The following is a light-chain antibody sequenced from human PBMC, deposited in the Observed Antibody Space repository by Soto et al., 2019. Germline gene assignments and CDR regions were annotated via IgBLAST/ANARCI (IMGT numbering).Light chain of an antibody. CDR2: DAS. CDR1: QSISSW. V-gene: IGKV1-39*01. J-gene: IGKJ1*01. CDR3: QQSYSTPQT. Sequence: DGQMTQSPSTLSASVGDRVTITCRASQSISSWLAWYQQKPGKAPKLLIYDASSLESGVPSRFSGSGSGTDFTLTISSLQPEDFATYYCQQSYSTPQTFGQGTKVDIK.